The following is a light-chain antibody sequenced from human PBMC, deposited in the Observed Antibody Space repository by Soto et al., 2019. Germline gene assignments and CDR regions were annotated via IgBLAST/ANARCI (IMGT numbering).Light chain of an antibody. CDR3: ETWDSSLSAGV. CDR1: SSNIGNKF. CDR2: DNN. J-gene: IGLJ3*02. Sequence: QSVLTQPPSVSAAPGQKVTISCSGSSSNIGNKFVSWYQQLPGTAPKLLIYDNNNRPSGIPDRFSGSKSGTSATLVITGLQTGDEADYYCETWDSSLSAGVFGGGTKLTVL. V-gene: IGLV1-51*01.